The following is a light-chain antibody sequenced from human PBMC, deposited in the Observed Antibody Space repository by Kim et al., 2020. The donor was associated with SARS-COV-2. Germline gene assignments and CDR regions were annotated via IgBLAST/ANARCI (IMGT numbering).Light chain of an antibody. Sequence: ATINCKSSQSCLSSVNNKSHLAWYQQKPGQPPKLLFYWASTRNSGVPDRFSGSGSGTDFTLTISSLQAEDVAVYYCQQYYSDPITFGQGTRLEIK. J-gene: IGKJ5*01. V-gene: IGKV4-1*01. CDR2: WAS. CDR3: QQYYSDPIT. CDR1: QSCLSSVNNKSH.